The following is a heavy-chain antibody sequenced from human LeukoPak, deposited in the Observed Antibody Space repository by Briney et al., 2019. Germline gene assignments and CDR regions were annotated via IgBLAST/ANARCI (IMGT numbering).Heavy chain of an antibody. J-gene: IGHJ4*02. Sequence: GESLKISCKGSGYSFTSYWIGWVRQMPGKGLEWMGIIYPGDSGTRYSPSFQGQVTISADKSISTAYLQWSSLKASDTAMFYCARSDYCSGGSCYFHYWGQGTLVTVSS. V-gene: IGHV5-51*01. D-gene: IGHD2-15*01. CDR1: GYSFTSYW. CDR3: ARSDYCSGGSCYFHY. CDR2: IYPGDSGT.